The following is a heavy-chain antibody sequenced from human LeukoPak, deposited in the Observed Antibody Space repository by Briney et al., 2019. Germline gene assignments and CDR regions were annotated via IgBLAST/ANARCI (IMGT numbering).Heavy chain of an antibody. CDR3: ARDGRYYDILTGYSYFDY. J-gene: IGHJ4*02. CDR2: INTDGSST. Sequence: GGSLRLSCAASGFTFSSYWMHWVRQAPGKGLVWVSRINTDGSSTSYADSVKGRFTIFRDNSKNTLYLQMNSLRAEDTAVYYCARDGRYYDILTGYSYFDYWGQGTLVTVSS. CDR1: GFTFSSYW. D-gene: IGHD3-9*01. V-gene: IGHV3-74*01.